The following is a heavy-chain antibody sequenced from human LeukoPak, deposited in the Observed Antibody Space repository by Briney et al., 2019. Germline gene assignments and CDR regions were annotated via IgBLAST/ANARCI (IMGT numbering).Heavy chain of an antibody. CDR2: ISYDGSNK. CDR1: GFTFSSYA. CDR3: ARGIAVAGTRGFDY. D-gene: IGHD6-19*01. Sequence: PGGSLRLSCAASGFTFSSYAMHWVRQAPGKGLEWVAVISYDGSNKYYADSVKGRFTISRDNSKNTLYLQMNSLRAEDTAVYYCARGIAVAGTRGFDYWGQGTLVTVSS. J-gene: IGHJ4*02. V-gene: IGHV3-30-3*01.